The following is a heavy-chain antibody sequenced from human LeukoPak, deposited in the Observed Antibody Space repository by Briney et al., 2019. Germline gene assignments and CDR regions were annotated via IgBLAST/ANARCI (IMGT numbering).Heavy chain of an antibody. D-gene: IGHD3-22*01. Sequence: GRSLRLSCAASGFTFSSYGMHWVRQAPGKGLEWVAVIWYDGSNKYYADSVKGRFTISRDNSKNTLYLQMNSPRAEDTALYYCTRGRSDYYDSSGYLIWGQGTMVTVSS. J-gene: IGHJ3*02. CDR2: IWYDGSNK. CDR1: GFTFSSYG. V-gene: IGHV3-33*01. CDR3: TRGRSDYYDSSGYLI.